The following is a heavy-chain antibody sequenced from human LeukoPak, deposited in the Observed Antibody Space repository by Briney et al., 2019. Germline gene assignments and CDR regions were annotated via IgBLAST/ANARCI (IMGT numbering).Heavy chain of an antibody. CDR1: GGSISSSSYY. CDR2: IYYSGST. D-gene: IGHD6-19*01. V-gene: IGHV4-39*01. Sequence: SETLSLTCTVSGGSISSSSYYWGWIRQPPGKGLEWIGSIYYSGSTYYNPSLKSRVTISVDTSKNQFSLKLSSVTAADTAVYYCARHRESPSGWYSYYFDYWGQGTLVTVSS. CDR3: ARHRESPSGWYSYYFDY. J-gene: IGHJ4*02.